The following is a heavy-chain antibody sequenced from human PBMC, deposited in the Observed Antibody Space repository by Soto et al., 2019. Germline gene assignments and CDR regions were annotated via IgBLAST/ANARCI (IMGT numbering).Heavy chain of an antibody. Sequence: QVQLVQSGDEVQKPGDSVKVSCKASGYTFTSYAMHWVRQAPGQRLAWMGWINAGNGNTKYSQKFQGRVTITRDTSASTAYMELSSLRSEDTAVYYCARGGRGRVSCYWHYFDYWGQGTLVTVSS. CDR3: ARGGRGRVSCYWHYFDY. D-gene: IGHD3-3*01. CDR1: GYTFTSYA. J-gene: IGHJ4*02. CDR2: INAGNGNT. V-gene: IGHV1-3*01.